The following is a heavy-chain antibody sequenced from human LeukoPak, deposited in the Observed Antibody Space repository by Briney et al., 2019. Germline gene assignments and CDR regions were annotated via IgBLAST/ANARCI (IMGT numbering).Heavy chain of an antibody. D-gene: IGHD3-3*01. CDR2: MNPNSGNT. CDR3: ARNSDFWSGYYRHYYYYGMDV. V-gene: IGHV1-8*01. CDR1: GYTFTSYD. Sequence: GASVKVSCKASGYTFTSYDINWVRQATGQGLEWMGWMNPNSGNTGYAQKFQGRVTMTRNTSISTAYMELSSLRSEDTAVYYCARNSDFWSGYYRHYYYYGMDVWGQGTTVTVSS. J-gene: IGHJ6*02.